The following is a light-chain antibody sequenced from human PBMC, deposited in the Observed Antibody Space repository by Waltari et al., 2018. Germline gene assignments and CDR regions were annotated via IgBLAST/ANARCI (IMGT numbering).Light chain of an antibody. Sequence: EIVMTQSPATLSVSPGDRATLSCRASQSVSSNLAWYQQKPGQAPRLLIYGASTRATGIPTRLSGSGSGTEFTLTISSLQSEDFAVYYCQQYNNWPPVTFGGGTKVEIK. CDR2: GAS. J-gene: IGKJ4*01. CDR1: QSVSSN. V-gene: IGKV3-15*01. CDR3: QQYNNWPPVT.